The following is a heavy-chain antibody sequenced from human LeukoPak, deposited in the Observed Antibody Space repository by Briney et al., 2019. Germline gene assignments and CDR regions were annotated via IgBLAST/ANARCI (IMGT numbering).Heavy chain of an antibody. CDR3: ARGWQINSSGGFVDP. D-gene: IGHD6-6*01. CDR2: INPKNGDT. J-gene: IGHJ5*02. CDR1: GYTFSDYY. V-gene: IGHV1-2*02. Sequence: ASMRVSCKASGYTFSDYYIHWIRQAPGQGLEWMGLINPKNGDTNFAQTFQGRVTMTRDTSITTAYMRLSRLSSDDTAVYYCARGWQINSSGGFVDPWGQGTLVTVSS.